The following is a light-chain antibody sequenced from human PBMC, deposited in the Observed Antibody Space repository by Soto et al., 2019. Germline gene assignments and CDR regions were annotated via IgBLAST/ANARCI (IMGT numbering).Light chain of an antibody. CDR3: QQYNSYSWT. J-gene: IGKJ1*01. CDR1: QSISSW. V-gene: IGKV1-5*01. CDR2: DAS. Sequence: IEVTQSPSTLSASIGDRVTMTCRASQSISSWLAWYQQKPGKAPKLLIYDASSLESGVPSRSSGSGSGTEFTLTIRSLQPDDFATYYCQQYNSYSWTFGQGTKVDIK.